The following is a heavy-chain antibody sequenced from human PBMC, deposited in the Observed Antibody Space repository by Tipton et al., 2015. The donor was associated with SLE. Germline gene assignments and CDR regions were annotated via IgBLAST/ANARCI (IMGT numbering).Heavy chain of an antibody. CDR3: AKDGGRGPMVVPFG. V-gene: IGHV3-23*01. CDR2: ISGSGGST. D-gene: IGHD4/OR15-4a*01. CDR1: GFTFSSYA. J-gene: IGHJ4*02. Sequence: GSLRLSCAASGFTFSSYAMHWVRQAPGKGLEWVSAISGSGGSTYYADSVKGRFTISRDNSKNTLYLQMNSLRAEDTAVYYCAKDGGRGPMVVPFGWGQGTLVTVSS.